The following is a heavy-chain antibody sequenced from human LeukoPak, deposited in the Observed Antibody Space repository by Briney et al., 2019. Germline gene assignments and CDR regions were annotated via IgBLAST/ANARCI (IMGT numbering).Heavy chain of an antibody. CDR2: ISYDGTNR. J-gene: IGHJ4*02. Sequence: GRSLRLSCAASGFTFSSYAMHWVRQAPGKGLEWVAVISYDGTNRYYADSVKGRFTISRDNSKNTVYLQTNSLRAEDTAVYYCARDLGSSGYEGFDYWGQGTLVTVSS. CDR3: ARDLGSSGYEGFDY. V-gene: IGHV3-30*04. CDR1: GFTFSSYA. D-gene: IGHD3-22*01.